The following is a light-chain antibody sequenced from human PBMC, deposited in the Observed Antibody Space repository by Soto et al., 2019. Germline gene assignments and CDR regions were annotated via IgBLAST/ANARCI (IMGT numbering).Light chain of an antibody. Sequence: DIQMTQSPASLSFSAGDRVTITCRASQSINNYLNWYQQQPGQDPKLLLRSASTLQRGVPSRFSGSGSRTDFTLTITNLPPDDIATYYCQQSLTLPLTFGQGTRLHIK. CDR1: QSINNY. CDR3: QQSLTLPLT. J-gene: IGKJ5*01. CDR2: SAS. V-gene: IGKV1-39*01.